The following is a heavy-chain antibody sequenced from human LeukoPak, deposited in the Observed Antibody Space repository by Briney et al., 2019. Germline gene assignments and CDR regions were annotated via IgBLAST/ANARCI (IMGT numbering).Heavy chain of an antibody. CDR2: ISAYNGNT. CDR1: GYTFTSYG. V-gene: IGHV1-18*01. CDR3: ARGGYYDFWSGYYGDYYYYYMDV. J-gene: IGHJ6*03. D-gene: IGHD3-3*01. Sequence: SVKVSCKASGYTFTSYGISWVRQAPGQGLEWMGWISAYNGNTNYAQKLQGRVTMTRDMSTSTVYMELSSLRSEDTAVYYCARGGYYDFWSGYYGDYYYYYMDVWGKGTTVTVSS.